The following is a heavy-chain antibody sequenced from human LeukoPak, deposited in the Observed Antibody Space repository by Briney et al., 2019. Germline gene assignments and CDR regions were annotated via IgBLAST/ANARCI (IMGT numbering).Heavy chain of an antibody. CDR3: ARDSRPAHYYDSSGQDWYFDL. Sequence: PSQTLSLTCTVSGASISSGDYYWSWIRQHPGKGLEWIGYIYYSGTTYYNPSLKSRVTISVDTSKNQFSLKLSSVTAADTAVYYCARDSRPAHYYDSSGQDWYFDLWGRGTLVTVSS. D-gene: IGHD3-22*01. V-gene: IGHV4-31*03. J-gene: IGHJ2*01. CDR2: IYYSGTT. CDR1: GASISSGDYY.